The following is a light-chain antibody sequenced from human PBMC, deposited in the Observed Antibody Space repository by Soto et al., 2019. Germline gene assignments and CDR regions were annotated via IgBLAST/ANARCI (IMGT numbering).Light chain of an antibody. CDR2: GAS. V-gene: IGKV3-20*01. CDR3: QQYGSSPIT. CDR1: QFVSSRY. Sequence: EVVLTQSPGTLSLSPGESATLLCRASQFVSSRYLAWYQQKPGQAPRLLIYGASIRATGIPDRFSGSGSGTDFTLTITPLEPEDFAVYFCQQYGSSPITFGQGTRLEI. J-gene: IGKJ5*01.